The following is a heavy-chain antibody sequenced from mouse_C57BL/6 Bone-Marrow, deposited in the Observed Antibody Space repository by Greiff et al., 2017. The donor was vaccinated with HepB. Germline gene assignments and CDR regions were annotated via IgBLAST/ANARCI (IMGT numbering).Heavy chain of an antibody. CDR3: ARPIYDY. Sequence: EVKLVESGGDLVKPGGSLKLSCAASGFTFSSYGMSWVRQTPDKRLEWVATISSGGSYTYYPDSVKGRFTISRDNAKNTLYLQMSSLKSEDTAMYYCARPIYDYWGQGTSVTVSS. D-gene: IGHD2-3*01. CDR1: GFTFSSYG. J-gene: IGHJ4*01. CDR2: ISSGGSYT. V-gene: IGHV5-6*01.